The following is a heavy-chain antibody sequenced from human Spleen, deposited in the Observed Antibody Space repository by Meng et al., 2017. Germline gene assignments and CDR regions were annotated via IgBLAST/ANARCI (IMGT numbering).Heavy chain of an antibody. J-gene: IGHJ5*02. D-gene: IGHD1-26*01. CDR2: IDPSSGST. Sequence: QGQLGQCGAEVKKPGASVKVYCKASGYTFTSYYIHWWRQAPGQGLEWMGIIDPSSGSTTYVQNFQGRVTMTRDTSTSTVYMELSSLRSDDTAVYYCAREGPIGGRHNWFDPWGQGTLVTVSS. CDR1: GYTFTSYY. V-gene: IGHV1-46*01. CDR3: AREGPIGGRHNWFDP.